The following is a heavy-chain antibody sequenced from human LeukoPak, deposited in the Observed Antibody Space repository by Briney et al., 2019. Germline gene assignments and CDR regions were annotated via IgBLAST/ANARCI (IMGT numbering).Heavy chain of an antibody. V-gene: IGHV4-59*01. J-gene: IGHJ5*02. Sequence: SETLSLTCTVSGGSISSYYRSWIRQPPGKGLEWIGYIYYSGSTNYNPSLKSRVTISVDTSKNQFSLKLSSVTAADTAVYYCARSTLTMVTYNWFDPWGQGTLVTVSS. CDR1: GGSISSYY. D-gene: IGHD3-10*01. CDR3: ARSTLTMVTYNWFDP. CDR2: IYYSGST.